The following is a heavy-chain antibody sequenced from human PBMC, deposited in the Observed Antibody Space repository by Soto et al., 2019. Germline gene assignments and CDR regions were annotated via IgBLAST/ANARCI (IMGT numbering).Heavy chain of an antibody. D-gene: IGHD6-19*01. CDR1: GYRFPSYD. J-gene: IGHJ4*02. V-gene: IGHV1-69*06. CDR2: IIPNIGTA. CDR3: ASGIEQWLANFDY. Sequence: SVKGSCKASGYRFPSYDSSWVRQTTGQGLEWMGGIIPNIGTANYAQKFQGRVTITADKSTSTAYMELSSLRSEDTAVYYCASGIEQWLANFDYWGQGTLVTVSS.